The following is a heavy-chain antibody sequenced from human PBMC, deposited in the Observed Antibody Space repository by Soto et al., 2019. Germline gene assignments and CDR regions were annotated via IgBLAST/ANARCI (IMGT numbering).Heavy chain of an antibody. V-gene: IGHV3-23*01. CDR3: AKDRDIAYHLEGGFYYSGMDV. CDR2: IPGSGYTT. D-gene: IGHD5-12*01. CDR1: GLTFDKYA. Sequence: PGGSLRLSCTVSGLTFDKYAMSWVRQAPGKGLQWVSTIPGSGYTTYYADSVKGRFTISRDNSKSTLHLQMNSLRAEDTARYYCAKDRDIAYHLEGGFYYSGMDVWGQGTTVTVSS. J-gene: IGHJ6*02.